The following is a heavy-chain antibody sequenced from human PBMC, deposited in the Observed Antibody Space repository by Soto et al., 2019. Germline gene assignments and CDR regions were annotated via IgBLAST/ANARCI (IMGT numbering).Heavy chain of an antibody. CDR1: GYTFTSYG. CDR2: ISAYNGNT. CDR3: ARLLRDLRFLEWLTYGDAFDI. D-gene: IGHD3-3*01. Sequence: ASVKVSCKASGYTFTSYGISWVRQAPGQGLEWMGWISAYNGNTNYAQKLQGRVTMTTDTSTSTAYMELRSLRSDDTAVYYCARLLRDLRFLEWLTYGDAFDIWGQGTMVTVSS. V-gene: IGHV1-18*01. J-gene: IGHJ3*02.